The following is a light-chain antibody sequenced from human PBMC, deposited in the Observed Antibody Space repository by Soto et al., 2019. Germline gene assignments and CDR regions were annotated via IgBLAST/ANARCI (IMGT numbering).Light chain of an antibody. CDR1: QSINKW. J-gene: IGKJ2*01. Sequence: IQMTQSPSTLSASVGDRVTITCRASQSINKWVAWFQQKSGRAPKLLIYDAATLQSGVPSRFSGTGSGTDFSLTISSLQPEDFATYYCKQYNIGYTFGQGTRLDIK. CDR2: DAA. V-gene: IGKV1-5*01. CDR3: KQYNIGYT.